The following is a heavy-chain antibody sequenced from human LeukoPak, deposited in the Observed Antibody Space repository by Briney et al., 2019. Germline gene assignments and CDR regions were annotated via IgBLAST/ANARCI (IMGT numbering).Heavy chain of an antibody. CDR1: GGSISSYY. CDR3: ARSSIVVLPAALKVYYYYMDV. CDR2: VYTSGST. D-gene: IGHD2-2*01. V-gene: IGHV4-4*07. J-gene: IGHJ6*03. Sequence: SETLSLTCTVSGGSISSYYWSWIRQPPGKGLEWIGRVYTSGSTNYNPSLKSRVTMSLDTSKNQFSLRLSSVTAADTAVYYCARSSIVVLPAALKVYYYYMDVWGKGTTVTVSS.